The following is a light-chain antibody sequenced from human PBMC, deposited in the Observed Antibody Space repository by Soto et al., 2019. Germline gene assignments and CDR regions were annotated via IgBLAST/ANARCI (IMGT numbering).Light chain of an antibody. CDR1: SSDIGGYNY. CDR3: TSYTSSSPLV. J-gene: IGLJ2*01. CDR2: EVN. V-gene: IGLV2-14*01. Sequence: QSALTQPASMSGSPGQSITISCTGTSSDIGGYNYVSWYQQHPDKAPKLMIFEVNDRPSGVSNRFSGSKSGNTASLTISGLQAEDEDDYYCTSYTSSSPLVFGGGTQLTVL.